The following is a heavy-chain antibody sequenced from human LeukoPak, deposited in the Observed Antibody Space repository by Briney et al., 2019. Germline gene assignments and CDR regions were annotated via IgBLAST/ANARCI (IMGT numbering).Heavy chain of an antibody. CDR2: IYYSGST. D-gene: IGHD7-27*01. V-gene: IGHV4-59*01. J-gene: IGHJ4*02. CDR3: ATRKLGNDY. Sequence: SETLSLTCTVSGGSISGYYWSWIRQPPGKGLEWIGYIYYSGSTNYNPSLKSRVTISVDTSKNQFSLRLYSVTAADTAVYYCATRKLGNDYWGQGTLVTVSS. CDR1: GGSISGYY.